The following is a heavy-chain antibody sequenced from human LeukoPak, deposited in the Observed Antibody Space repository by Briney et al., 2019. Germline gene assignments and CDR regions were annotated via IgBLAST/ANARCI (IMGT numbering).Heavy chain of an antibody. CDR2: LDPEDGET. D-gene: IGHD3-3*01. Sequence: ASVKVSCKVSGYTLTELSMHWVRQAPGKGLEWMGGLDPEDGETIYAQKFQGRVTMTRDTSTSTVYMELSSLRSEDTAVYYCAREERFLEWFDIWGQGTMVTVSS. V-gene: IGHV1-24*01. CDR1: GYTLTELS. CDR3: AREERFLEWFDI. J-gene: IGHJ3*02.